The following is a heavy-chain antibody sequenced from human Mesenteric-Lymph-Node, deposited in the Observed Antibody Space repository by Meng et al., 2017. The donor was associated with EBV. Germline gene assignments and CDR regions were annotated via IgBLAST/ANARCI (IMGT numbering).Heavy chain of an antibody. D-gene: IGHD5-24*01. V-gene: IGHV1-8*01. CDR2: MNPNSGAT. Sequence: QVYLVQSGAELKKPGASVKVSCKASGYTFTSYDINWVRQATGQGLEWMGWMNPNSGATGSTQKFQGRVTMTRNTSIGTAYMELNSLTSEDTAVYYCSRDSIYNGQDSWGQGTLVTVSS. CDR1: GYTFTSYD. J-gene: IGHJ4*02. CDR3: SRDSIYNGQDS.